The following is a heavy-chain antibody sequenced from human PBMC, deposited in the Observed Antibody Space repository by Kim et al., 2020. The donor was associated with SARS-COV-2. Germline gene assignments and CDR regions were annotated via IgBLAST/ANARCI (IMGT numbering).Heavy chain of an antibody. J-gene: IGHJ6*02. Sequence: SETLSLTCAVYGGSFSGYYWSWIRQPPGKGLEWIGEINHSGSTNYNPSLKSRVTISVDTSKNQFSLKLSSVTAADTAVYYCARARIVVVTASSYGMDVWGQGTTVTVSS. CDR3: ARARIVVVTASSYGMDV. D-gene: IGHD2-21*02. CDR1: GGSFSGYY. CDR2: INHSGST. V-gene: IGHV4-34*01.